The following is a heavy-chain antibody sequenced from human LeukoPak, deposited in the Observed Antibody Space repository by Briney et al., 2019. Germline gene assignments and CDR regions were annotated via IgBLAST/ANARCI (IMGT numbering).Heavy chain of an antibody. Sequence: GGYLRFYCAASGFTFSSYSMIWVRQAPGKGLEWVSSISSSSSYIYYADSVKGRFTISRDNAKNSLYLQMNSLRAEDKAVYYCARGFSTYYYDSSGYQDYWGQGTLVTVSS. CDR2: ISSSSSYI. CDR3: ARGFSTYYYDSSGYQDY. V-gene: IGHV3-21*01. CDR1: GFTFSSYS. J-gene: IGHJ4*02. D-gene: IGHD3-22*01.